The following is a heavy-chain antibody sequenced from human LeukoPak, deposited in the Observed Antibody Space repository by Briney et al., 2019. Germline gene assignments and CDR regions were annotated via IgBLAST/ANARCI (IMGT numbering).Heavy chain of an antibody. D-gene: IGHD2-2*01. Sequence: GTSVKVSCKASGFTFTSSAMQWVRQARGQRLERIGWIVVGSGNTNYAQKFQERVTITRDMSTSTAYMELSSLRSEDTAVYYCAAGPSYCSSTSCFTRAFDIWGQGTMVTVSS. CDR1: GFTFTSSA. J-gene: IGHJ3*02. CDR3: AAGPSYCSSTSCFTRAFDI. CDR2: IVVGSGNT. V-gene: IGHV1-58*02.